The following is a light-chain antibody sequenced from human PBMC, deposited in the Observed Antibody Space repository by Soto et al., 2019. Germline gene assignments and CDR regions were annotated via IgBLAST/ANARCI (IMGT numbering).Light chain of an antibody. CDR1: QSVSSNK. Sequence: ETVLTQSPATVSLSPGDRATLPCRASQSVSSNKLAWYQQKPGQAPRLLIYAASSRATGIPDRFSGSGSGTDFTLTINRLEPEDFAVYYCQLYSTSLFTFAQGTRLEIK. CDR2: AAS. J-gene: IGKJ5*01. CDR3: QLYSTSLFT. V-gene: IGKV3-20*01.